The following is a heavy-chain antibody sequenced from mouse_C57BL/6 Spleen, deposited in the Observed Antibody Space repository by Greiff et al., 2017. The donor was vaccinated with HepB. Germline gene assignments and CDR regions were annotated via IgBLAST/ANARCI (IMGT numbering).Heavy chain of an antibody. CDR2: IYPGDGDT. CDR3: AREDWDAFAY. D-gene: IGHD4-1*01. J-gene: IGHJ3*01. CDR1: GYAFSSSW. V-gene: IGHV1-82*01. Sequence: QVTLKESGPELVKPGASVKISCKASGYAFSSSWMNWVKQRPGKGLEWIGRIYPGDGDTNYNGKFKGKATLTADKSSSTAYMQLSSLTSEDSAVYFCAREDWDAFAYWGQGTLVTVSA.